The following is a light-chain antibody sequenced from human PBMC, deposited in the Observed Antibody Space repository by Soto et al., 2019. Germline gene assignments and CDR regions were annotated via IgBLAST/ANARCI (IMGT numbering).Light chain of an antibody. CDR1: QTVGKNY. J-gene: IGKJ4*02. CDR3: QQDYSFPFT. V-gene: IGKV3-20*01. CDR2: GAS. Sequence: EIVLAQSPGSLSVSPGDGATVSCSASQTVGKNYLAWYQQRPGQAPRLLIHGASSRATGIPDRFSGSGSGTDFTLTISCLQSEDFATYYCQQDYSFPFTFGEGTKVDIK.